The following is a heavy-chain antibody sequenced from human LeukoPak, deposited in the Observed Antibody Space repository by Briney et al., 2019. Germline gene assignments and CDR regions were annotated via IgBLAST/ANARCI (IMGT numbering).Heavy chain of an antibody. CDR1: GGTFSSHA. CDR2: IIPIFGTS. D-gene: IGHD3-3*01. V-gene: IGHV1-69*13. J-gene: IGHJ4*02. CDR3: ARPTRYYDFWSGFPPFDY. Sequence: SVKVSCKASGGTFSSHALSWVRQAPGQGLEWMGGIIPIFGTSNYAQKFQGRVTITADVSTSTVYMELTSLRSDDTAVYYCARPTRYYDFWSGFPPFDYWGQGTLVTVSS.